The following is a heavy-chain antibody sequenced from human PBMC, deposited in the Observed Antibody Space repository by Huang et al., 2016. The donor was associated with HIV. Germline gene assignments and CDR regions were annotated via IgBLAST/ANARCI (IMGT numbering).Heavy chain of an antibody. Sequence: QLQLQESGPGLVKPSETLSLTCTVSGGSISRSGYFWGWIRQPPGKGLEWIGTIYYSGSTDYNPSLKSRLTISVDTSKNHFSLKLSSVTAADTAVYYCARLTTTDAFDIWGQGTMVTVSS. CDR3: ARLTTTDAFDI. CDR2: IYYSGST. J-gene: IGHJ3*02. V-gene: IGHV4-39*02. CDR1: GGSISRSGYF. D-gene: IGHD3-22*01.